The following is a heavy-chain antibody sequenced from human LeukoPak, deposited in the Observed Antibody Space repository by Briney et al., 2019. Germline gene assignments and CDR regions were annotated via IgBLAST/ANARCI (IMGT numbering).Heavy chain of an antibody. CDR1: GFSFDEYA. Sequence: GGSLRLSCVASGFSFDEYAMHWVRQAPGKGLEWVAGISYSSGTIGYVDSVKGRFTISRDNAKNSLYLQMNSLRAGDTALYYCAKDRGGSSQLGDAFDVWGQGTMVSVSS. V-gene: IGHV3-9*01. CDR2: ISYSSGTI. CDR3: AKDRGGSSQLGDAFDV. J-gene: IGHJ3*01. D-gene: IGHD2-15*01.